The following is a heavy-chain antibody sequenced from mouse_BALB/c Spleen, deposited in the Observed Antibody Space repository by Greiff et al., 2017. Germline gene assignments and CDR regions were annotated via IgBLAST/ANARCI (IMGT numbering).Heavy chain of an antibody. J-gene: IGHJ3*01. Sequence: EVKLKQSGAELVRPGALVKLSCQASGFNIKDYYMHWVKQRPEQGLEWIGWIDPENGNTIYDPKFQGKASITADTSSNTAYLQLSSLTSEDTAVYYCASGGPLPYWGQGTLVTVSA. CDR2: IDPENGNT. CDR3: ASGGPLPY. CDR1: GFNIKDYY. V-gene: IGHV14-1*02. D-gene: IGHD1-2*01.